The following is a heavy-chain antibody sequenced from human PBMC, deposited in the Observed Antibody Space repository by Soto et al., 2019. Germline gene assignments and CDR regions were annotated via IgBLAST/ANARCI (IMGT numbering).Heavy chain of an antibody. Sequence: ASVKVSCKASGYTFTSYGISWVRQAPGQGLEWMGWISAYNGNTNYAQKLQGRVTMTTDTSTSTAYMELRSLRSDDTAVYHCARSPAVLTGSFIYNWFDPWGQGTLVTVSS. CDR1: GYTFTSYG. D-gene: IGHD3-9*01. V-gene: IGHV1-18*01. CDR2: ISAYNGNT. J-gene: IGHJ5*02. CDR3: ARSPAVLTGSFIYNWFDP.